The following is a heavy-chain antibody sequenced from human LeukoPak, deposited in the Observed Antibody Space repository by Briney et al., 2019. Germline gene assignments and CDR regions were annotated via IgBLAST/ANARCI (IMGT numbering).Heavy chain of an antibody. D-gene: IGHD6-19*01. V-gene: IGHV4-34*01. CDR1: GGSFSGYY. J-gene: IGHJ4*02. CDR3: ARGPVAVAGTGGYFDY. Sequence: SETLSLTCAVYGGSFSGYYWSWIRQPPGKWLEWIGEINHSGSTNYNPSLKSRVTISVDTSKNQFSLKLSSVTAADTAVYYCARGPVAVAGTGGYFDYWGQGTLVTVSS. CDR2: INHSGST.